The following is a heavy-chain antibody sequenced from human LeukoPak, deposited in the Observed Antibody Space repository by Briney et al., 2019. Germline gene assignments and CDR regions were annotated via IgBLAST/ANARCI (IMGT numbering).Heavy chain of an antibody. CDR2: ISSSGSTI. CDR1: GFTFSDYY. J-gene: IGHJ6*02. CDR3: ARDYYGDYAYYGMGV. V-gene: IGHV3-11*01. Sequence: PGGSLGLSCAASGFTFSDYYMSWIRQAPGKGLEWVSYISSSGSTIYYADSVKGRFTISRDSAKNSLYLQMNSLRAEDTAVYYCARDYYGDYAYYGMGVWGQGTTVTVSS. D-gene: IGHD4-17*01.